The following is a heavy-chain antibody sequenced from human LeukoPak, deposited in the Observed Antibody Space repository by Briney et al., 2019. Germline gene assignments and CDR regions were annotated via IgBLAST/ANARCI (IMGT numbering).Heavy chain of an antibody. CDR2: ISSSSSHI. V-gene: IGHV3-21*01. Sequence: PGGSLRLSCAASGFTFSSYSMNWVRQAPGKGLEWVSSISSSSSHIYYADSAKGRFTIPRDNAKNSLYLQMNSLRAEDTAVYYCARVAENHFDYWGQGTLVTVSS. CDR3: ARVAENHFDY. D-gene: IGHD1-14*01. J-gene: IGHJ4*02. CDR1: GFTFSSYS.